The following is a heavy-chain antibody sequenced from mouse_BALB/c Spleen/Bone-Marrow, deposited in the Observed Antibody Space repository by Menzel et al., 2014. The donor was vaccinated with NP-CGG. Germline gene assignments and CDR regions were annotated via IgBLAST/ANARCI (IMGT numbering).Heavy chain of an antibody. Sequence: EVQLQQSGPELVKPGASVKMSCKASGYTFTDYYMKWVKQNHGKSLEWIGDINPNNGDTFYNQKFKAKATLTVDKSSSTAYLQVNSLTSEDSAVYYCARGTRATYYWGQATLVTVSA. CDR2: INPNNGDT. J-gene: IGHJ3*01. CDR3: ARGTRATYY. V-gene: IGHV1-26*01. D-gene: IGHD3-1*01. CDR1: GYTFTDYY.